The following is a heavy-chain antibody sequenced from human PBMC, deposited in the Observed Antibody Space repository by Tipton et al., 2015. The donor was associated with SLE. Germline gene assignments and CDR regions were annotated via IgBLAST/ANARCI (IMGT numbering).Heavy chain of an antibody. CDR2: ISSGAIAK. CDR1: GFSFSDYY. V-gene: IGHV3-11*01. J-gene: IGHJ4*02. Sequence: SLRLSCAASGFSFSDYYMSWIRQVPGKGLEWVAYISSGAIAKYYADSARDRFTISRDNAKNSMYLQMNNLRAEDTAMYYCGPPKLGNWGQGTLVTVSS. CDR3: GPPKLGN.